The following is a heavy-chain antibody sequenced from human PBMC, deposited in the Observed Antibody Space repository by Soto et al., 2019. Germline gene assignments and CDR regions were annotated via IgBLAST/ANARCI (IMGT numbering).Heavy chain of an antibody. CDR1: GFTFTSFA. CDR3: ASGEWLSTSYYIL. CDR2: ISGSFGAT. D-gene: IGHD3-3*01. V-gene: IGHV3-23*01. Sequence: GGSLRLSCAASGFTFTSFAVRWVRQAQGKGLEWVSAISGSFGATYYAYSFKGRFTVSSDNSRNMLYLLVDSLRVGERAVYNCASGEWLSTSYYILWDKGTLVTVSS. J-gene: IGHJ4*02.